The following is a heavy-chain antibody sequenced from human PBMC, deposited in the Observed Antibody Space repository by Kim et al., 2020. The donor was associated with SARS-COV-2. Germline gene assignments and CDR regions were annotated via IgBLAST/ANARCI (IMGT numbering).Heavy chain of an antibody. D-gene: IGHD3-10*01. CDR3: AGGCGARYFQH. V-gene: IGHV3-7*03. Sequence: GGSLRLSCAASRFTFSSYWMSWVRQAPGKGLEWVANIKQDGSEKYYVDSVKGRFTISRDNAKNSLYLQMNSLRAEDTAVYYCAGGCGARYFQHWGQGTLVTVSS. CDR1: RFTFSSYW. J-gene: IGHJ1*01. CDR2: IKQDGSEK.